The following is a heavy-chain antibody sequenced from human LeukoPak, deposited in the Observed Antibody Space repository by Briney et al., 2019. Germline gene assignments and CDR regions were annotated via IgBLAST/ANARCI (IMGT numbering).Heavy chain of an antibody. CDR2: IYYSGGT. D-gene: IGHD4-17*01. CDR1: GGSISSSSYY. Sequence: SETLSLTCTVSGGSISSSSYYWGWIRQPPGKGLEWIGTIYYSGGTYYNPSLKSRVTISADTSKNQFSLKLSSVTAADTAVYYCARDRDYGDAPFDYWGQGTLVTVSS. CDR3: ARDRDYGDAPFDY. V-gene: IGHV4-39*07. J-gene: IGHJ4*02.